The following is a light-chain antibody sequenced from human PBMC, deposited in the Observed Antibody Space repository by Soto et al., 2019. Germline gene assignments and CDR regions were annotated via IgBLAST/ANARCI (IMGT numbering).Light chain of an antibody. V-gene: IGLV2-14*01. CDR2: EFS. Sequence: SVLTQPASVSGTPGQSITISCTGTSSDVGGYKHVSWYQHHPGKAPKLMIYEFSNRPSGVSNRFSGSKSVYTASLTISGLQAEDEADYYCNSPRSSGTRVFGTGTKLTVL. J-gene: IGLJ1*01. CDR1: SSDVGGYKH. CDR3: NSPRSSGTRV.